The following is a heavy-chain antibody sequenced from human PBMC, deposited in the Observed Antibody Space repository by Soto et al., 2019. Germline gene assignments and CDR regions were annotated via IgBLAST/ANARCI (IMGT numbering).Heavy chain of an antibody. CDR3: ARGARSMDV. CDR2: ISSGSGDI. Sequence: GGSLRLSCAASEFTFRIYAVNWVRQAPGKGLEWVSYISSGSGDIYYADSVKGRFTISRDNAKNSLYLQMNSLRAEDTAVYYCARGARSMDVWGKGTTVTVSS. D-gene: IGHD6-6*01. CDR1: EFTFRIYA. J-gene: IGHJ6*03. V-gene: IGHV3-48*01.